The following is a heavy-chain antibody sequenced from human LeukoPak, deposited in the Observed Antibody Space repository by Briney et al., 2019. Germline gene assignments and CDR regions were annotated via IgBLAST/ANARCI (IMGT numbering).Heavy chain of an antibody. J-gene: IGHJ4*02. CDR2: ISYDASNK. V-gene: IGHV3-30*18. D-gene: IGHD6-19*01. Sequence: GGSLRLSCAASGFTFSRNGMHWVRQAPGKGLEWVAVISYDASNKYYGDSVRGRFTISRDNSKNTLYLQMNSLRAEDTAVYYCAKGGMDSSGWYVVYWGQGTLVTVSS. CDR1: GFTFSRNG. CDR3: AKGGMDSSGWYVVY.